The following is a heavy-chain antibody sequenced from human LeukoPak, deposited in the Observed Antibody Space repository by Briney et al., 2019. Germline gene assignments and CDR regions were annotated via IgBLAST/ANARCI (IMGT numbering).Heavy chain of an antibody. J-gene: IGHJ5*02. D-gene: IGHD4-17*01. CDR2: ISYHGRNK. Sequence: PGGSLRLSCAASGFTFSSCGMHWVRQAPGKGLEWVAVISYHGRNKYYADSVKGRFTISRDNSRNTLYLQMDSLRAEDTAVYYCGKYSDYGDHEDWFDPWGQGTLVTVSS. CDR1: GFTFSSCG. V-gene: IGHV3-30*18. CDR3: GKYSDYGDHEDWFDP.